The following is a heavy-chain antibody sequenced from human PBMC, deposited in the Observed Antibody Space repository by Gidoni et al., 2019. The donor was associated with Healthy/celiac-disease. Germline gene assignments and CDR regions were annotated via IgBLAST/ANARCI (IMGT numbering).Heavy chain of an antibody. D-gene: IGHD6-13*01. V-gene: IGHV3-23*01. J-gene: IGHJ6*02. CDR2: ISGSGGST. CDR1: GFTFSSYA. Sequence: EVQLLESGGGLVQPGGSLRLSCAASGFTFSSYAMGWVRQAPGKGLEWVSAISGSGGSTYYADSVKGRFTISRDNSKNTLYLQMNSLRAEDTAVYYCAKYSSSWYKVGMDVWGQGTTVTVSS. CDR3: AKYSSSWYKVGMDV.